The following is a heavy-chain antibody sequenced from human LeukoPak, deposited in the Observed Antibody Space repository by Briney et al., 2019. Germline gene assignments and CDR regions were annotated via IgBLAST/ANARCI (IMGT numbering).Heavy chain of an antibody. V-gene: IGHV4-34*01. Sequence: KPSETLSLTCAVYGGSFSGYYWSWIRQPPGKGLEWIGEINHSGSTNYNPSLKSRVTISVDTSKNQFSLKLSSVTAADTAVYYCAREGVSIARDAFDIWGQGTMVTVSS. CDR3: AREGVSIARDAFDI. J-gene: IGHJ3*02. CDR2: INHSGST. D-gene: IGHD3-16*01. CDR1: GGSFSGYY.